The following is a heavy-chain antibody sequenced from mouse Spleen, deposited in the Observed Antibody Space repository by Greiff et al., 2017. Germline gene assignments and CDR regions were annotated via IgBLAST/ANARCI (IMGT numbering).Heavy chain of an antibody. D-gene: IGHD3-3*01. CDR3: ARHRGEGNYFDY. Sequence: EVQLVESGADLVKPGGSLKLSCAASGYTFSSYGMSWVRQTPDKRLEWVATISSGGSYTNYPDSVKGRVTISRDNAKNTLYLQMSSLKSEDTAMYYCARHRGEGNYFDYWGQGTTLTGSS. J-gene: IGHJ2*01. CDR1: GYTFSSYG. CDR2: ISSGGSYT. V-gene: IGHV5-6*01.